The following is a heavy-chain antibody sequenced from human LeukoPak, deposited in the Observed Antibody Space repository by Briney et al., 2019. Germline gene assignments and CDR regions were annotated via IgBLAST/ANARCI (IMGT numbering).Heavy chain of an antibody. CDR3: ARDLYDSSGYSRPRDY. CDR1: GYTFTSYG. V-gene: IGHV1-18*01. D-gene: IGHD3-22*01. CDR2: ISAYNGIT. J-gene: IGHJ4*02. Sequence: EASVKVSCKASGYTFTSYGISWVRQAPGQGLEWMGWISAYNGITNYAQKLQGRVTMTTDTSTSTAYMELRSLRSDDTAVYYCARDLYDSSGYSRPRDYWGQGTLVTVSS.